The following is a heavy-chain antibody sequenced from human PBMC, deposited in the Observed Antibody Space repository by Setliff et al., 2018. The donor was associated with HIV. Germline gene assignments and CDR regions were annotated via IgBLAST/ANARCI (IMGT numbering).Heavy chain of an antibody. V-gene: IGHV3-53*01. D-gene: IGHD2-15*01. CDR1: GFTVSSNY. Sequence: PGGSLRLSCAASGFTVSSNYMSWVRQAPGKGLEWVSVIYSGGFTDYADSVKGRFTISRDNSKNTLYLQMDGLRVEDTAVYYCAKDGISGGAYPPYYFDYWGHGTLVTVSS. CDR3: AKDGISGGAYPPYYFDY. CDR2: IYSGGFT. J-gene: IGHJ4*01.